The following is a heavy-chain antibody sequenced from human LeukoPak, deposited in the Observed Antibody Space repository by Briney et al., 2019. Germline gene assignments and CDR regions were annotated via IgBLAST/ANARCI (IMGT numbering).Heavy chain of an antibody. CDR3: ARDRSYGSFNY. J-gene: IGHJ4*02. V-gene: IGHV3-48*03. CDR2: ISSSGSTI. CDR1: GFTFSSFE. Sequence: PGGPLRLSCAASGFTFSSFEMNWVRQAPGKGLEWVSYISSSGSTIYYADSVKGRFTISRDNAKNSLYLQMSSLRAEDTAVYYCARDRSYGSFNYWGQGTLVTVSS. D-gene: IGHD5-18*01.